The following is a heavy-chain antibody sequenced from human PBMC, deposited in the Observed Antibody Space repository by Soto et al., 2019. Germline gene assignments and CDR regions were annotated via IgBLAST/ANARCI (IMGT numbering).Heavy chain of an antibody. Sequence: QVQLVESEGGVVQPGRSLRLSCAASGFTFSSFGMHWVRQAPGKGLEWVAVASYDGSYKYYADSVKGRFTISRDNSKNTLYLQMNSLRAEDTAVYYCAKERSVVATTPDFDYWGQGTLVTVSS. J-gene: IGHJ4*02. V-gene: IGHV3-30*18. D-gene: IGHD5-12*01. CDR3: AKERSVVATTPDFDY. CDR2: ASYDGSYK. CDR1: GFTFSSFG.